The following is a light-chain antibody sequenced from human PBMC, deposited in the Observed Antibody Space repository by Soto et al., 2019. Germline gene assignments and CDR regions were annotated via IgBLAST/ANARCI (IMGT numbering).Light chain of an antibody. CDR2: DSS. V-gene: IGKV1-5*01. J-gene: IGKJ4*01. CDR1: QSISTW. Sequence: DIQMTQSPSTLSASVGDSVTVTCRASQSISTWLAWYQQKPGRAPKLLIYDSSSLESGVPSRFSGSGSGTELTLTISSLQPEDFATYFCQQTYSSPLTFGGGTKVDIK. CDR3: QQTYSSPLT.